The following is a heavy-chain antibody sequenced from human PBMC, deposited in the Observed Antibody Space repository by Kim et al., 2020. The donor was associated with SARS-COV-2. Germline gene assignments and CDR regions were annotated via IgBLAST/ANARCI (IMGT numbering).Heavy chain of an antibody. CDR1: GFTFSNAW. Sequence: GGSLRLSCAASGFTFSNAWMSWVRQAPGKGLEWVGRIKSKTDGGTTDYAAPVKGRFTISRDDSKNTLYLQMNSLKTEDTAVYYCTTVVPAAVSGFDRTDLDYWGQGTLVTVSS. CDR2: IKSKTDGGTT. CDR3: TTVVPAAVSGFDRTDLDY. D-gene: IGHD2-2*01. V-gene: IGHV3-15*01. J-gene: IGHJ4*02.